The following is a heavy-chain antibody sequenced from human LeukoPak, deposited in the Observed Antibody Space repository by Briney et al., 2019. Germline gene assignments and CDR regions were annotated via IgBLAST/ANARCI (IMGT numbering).Heavy chain of an antibody. CDR3: ARGPTAHYCSGGSCYPDY. CDR2: ISSSSSTI. Sequence: GGSLRLSCAASGFTFSDYYMSWIRQAPGKGLEWVSYISSSSSTIYYADSVKGRFTISRDNAKNSLYLQMNSLRAEDTAVYYCARGPTAHYCSGGSCYPDYWGQGTLVTVSS. D-gene: IGHD2-15*01. V-gene: IGHV3-11*04. J-gene: IGHJ4*02. CDR1: GFTFSDYY.